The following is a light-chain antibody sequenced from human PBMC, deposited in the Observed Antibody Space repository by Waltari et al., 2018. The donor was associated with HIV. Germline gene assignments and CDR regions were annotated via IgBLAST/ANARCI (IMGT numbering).Light chain of an antibody. J-gene: IGLJ3*02. Sequence: QSVLTQPPSVSAAPGQKVTISCSGTSSNIGNNYVSWYQQFPGTAPKLLIYDNTKRPSGIPDRFSGSKSGTSATLGITGLQTGDEADYFCGTWDASLGDYWVFGGGTKVTVL. CDR1: SSNIGNNY. CDR3: GTWDASLGDYWV. CDR2: DNT. V-gene: IGLV1-51*01.